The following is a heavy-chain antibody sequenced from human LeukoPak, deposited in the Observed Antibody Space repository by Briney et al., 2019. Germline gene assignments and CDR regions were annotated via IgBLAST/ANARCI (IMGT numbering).Heavy chain of an antibody. CDR1: GYTFTSYA. J-gene: IGHJ4*02. CDR3: ARGVATNRYYFDY. CDR2: INAGNGNT. Sequence: ASVNVSCKASGYTFTSYAMHWVRQAPGQRLEWMGWINAGNGNTKYSQKFQGRVTITRDTSASTAYVELSSLRSEDTAVYSCARGVATNRYYFDYWGQGTLVTVSS. D-gene: IGHD5-12*01. V-gene: IGHV1-3*01.